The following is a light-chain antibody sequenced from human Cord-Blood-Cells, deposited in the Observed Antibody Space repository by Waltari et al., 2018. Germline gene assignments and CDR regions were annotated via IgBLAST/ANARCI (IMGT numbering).Light chain of an antibody. J-gene: IGKJ3*01. Sequence: DIQMTQSPSSLSASVGARVTITCQASQDISNYLNWYQQKPGKAPKLLIYDASNLETGVPSRFSGSGSGTDFTFTISSLQPEDIATYYCQQYDNLPVTFGPGTKVYIK. CDR2: DAS. CDR1: QDISNY. V-gene: IGKV1-33*01. CDR3: QQYDNLPVT.